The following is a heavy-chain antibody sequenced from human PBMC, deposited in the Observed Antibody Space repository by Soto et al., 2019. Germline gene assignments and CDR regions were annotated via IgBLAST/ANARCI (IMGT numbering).Heavy chain of an antibody. J-gene: IGHJ5*02. CDR3: ARVPDR. CDR2: IYHNGST. V-gene: IGHV4-30-2*01. Sequence: QLQLQESGSGLVKPSQTLSLTCAVSGGSISSGGYSWSWIRQPPGKGLECIGYIYHNGSTYYNPSHKTSITIKLNKPKNQFAQKVNSVTAADTAVYYCARVPDRWGQGTLVTVSS. CDR1: GGSISSGGYS. D-gene: IGHD2-2*01.